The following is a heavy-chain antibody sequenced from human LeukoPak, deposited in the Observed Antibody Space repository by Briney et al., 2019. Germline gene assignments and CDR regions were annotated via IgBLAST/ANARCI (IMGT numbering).Heavy chain of an antibody. CDR3: VKDSRMAAVGKFDS. V-gene: IGHV3-30*18. CDR2: ILYDGSNK. Sequence: PGGSLRLSCAASGFTFSSYGMHWVRQAPGKGLEWVAVILYDGSNKNYADSVKGRFTISRDNSKNTLYLQMSRLGAEDTAVYYCVKDSRMAAVGKFDSWGQGTLVTVSS. CDR1: GFTFSSYG. J-gene: IGHJ4*02. D-gene: IGHD6-13*01.